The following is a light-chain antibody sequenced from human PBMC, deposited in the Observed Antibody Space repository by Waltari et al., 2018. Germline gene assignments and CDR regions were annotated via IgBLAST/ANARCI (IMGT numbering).Light chain of an antibody. CDR2: EVS. V-gene: IGLV2-14*01. CDR3: SSYTSISTLVV. Sequence: QSALTQPASVSGSPGQSITISCTGTSSDVGGYNYVSWYQQHPGKAPKLMIYEVSTRTSGVSNRFSGSKSGNTAPLTVSGLRAEDEADYYCSSYTSISTLVVFGGGTKLTVL. J-gene: IGLJ2*01. CDR1: SSDVGGYNY.